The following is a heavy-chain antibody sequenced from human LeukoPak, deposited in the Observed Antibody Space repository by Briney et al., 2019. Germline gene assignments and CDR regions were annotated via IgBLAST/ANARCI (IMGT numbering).Heavy chain of an antibody. CDR3: ARGVEPLAANTLAY. Sequence: GGSLRLSCAASGFTVITNDMTWVRQAPGKGLEWVSILYSDGNTKYADSVQGRFTSSRDNSKNTLDLEMNTLTHDDTAVYYCARGVEPLAANTLAYWGQGTLVTVSS. CDR2: LYSDGNT. V-gene: IGHV3-53*01. D-gene: IGHD1-14*01. CDR1: GFTVITND. J-gene: IGHJ4*02.